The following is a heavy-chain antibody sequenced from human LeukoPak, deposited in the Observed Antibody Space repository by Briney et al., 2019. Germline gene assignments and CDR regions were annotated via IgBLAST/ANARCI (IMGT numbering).Heavy chain of an antibody. J-gene: IGHJ4*02. CDR2: ISRSGDIT. CDR3: ATGSTAVAGTKY. Sequence: GGSLRLSCAASGFTFSTYDMNWVRQAPGKGLEWVSTISRSGDITYYADSVKGRFTISRDNSKNTLYLQMNSLRAEDTAIYYCATGSTAVAGTKYWGQGILVTVSS. CDR1: GFTFSTYD. D-gene: IGHD6-19*01. V-gene: IGHV3-23*01.